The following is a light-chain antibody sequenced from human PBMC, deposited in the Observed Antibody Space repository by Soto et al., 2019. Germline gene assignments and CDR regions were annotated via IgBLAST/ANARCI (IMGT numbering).Light chain of an antibody. J-gene: IGKJ1*01. CDR2: ATS. CDR1: RSVYTD. Sequence: EILMTKSPVTLSVSPGDSATLSCRASRSVYTDFAWYQHKPGQAHRLLVFATSARATGIPARFSGSGSGTEFTLTISRLEPEDFVVYYCQEYGSSPRPFGQGTKVDIK. V-gene: IGKV3D-15*01. CDR3: QEYGSSPRP.